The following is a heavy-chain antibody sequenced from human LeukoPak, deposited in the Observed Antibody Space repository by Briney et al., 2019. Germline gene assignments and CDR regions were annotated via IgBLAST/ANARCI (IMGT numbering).Heavy chain of an antibody. CDR3: ARGPGGYSSSWSSLLFDY. D-gene: IGHD6-13*01. V-gene: IGHV3-64*01. J-gene: IGHJ4*02. CDR2: ISSNGGST. Sequence: GGSLRLSCAASGFTFSSYAMHWVRQAPGKGLEYVSAISSNGGSTYYANSVKGRFTISRDNSKNTLYLQMGSLRAEDMAVYYCARGPGGYSSSWSSLLFDYWGQGTLVTVSS. CDR1: GFTFSSYA.